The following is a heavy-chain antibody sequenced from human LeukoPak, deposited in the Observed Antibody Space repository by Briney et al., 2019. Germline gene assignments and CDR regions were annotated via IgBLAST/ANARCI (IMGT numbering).Heavy chain of an antibody. J-gene: IGHJ5*02. V-gene: IGHV1-18*01. CDR2: IGAYNGNT. CDR1: GYTFTSYG. CDR3: ARDSSSAVAGTLWFDP. D-gene: IGHD6-19*01. Sequence: ASVKVSCKASGYTFTSYGISWVRQAPGQGLEWMGWIGAYNGNTNYAQKLQGRVTMTTDTSTSTAYMELRSLRSDDTAVYYCARDSSSAVAGTLWFDPWGQGTLVTVSS.